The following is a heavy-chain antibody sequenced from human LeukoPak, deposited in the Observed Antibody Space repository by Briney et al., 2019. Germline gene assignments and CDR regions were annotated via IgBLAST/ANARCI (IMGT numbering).Heavy chain of an antibody. D-gene: IGHD3-3*01. CDR2: INPNSGGT. Sequence: ASVKVTCKASGYSFTGYYMHWVRQAPGQGLEWMGWINPNSGGTNYAQEFQGRVTMTRDTSISTAYMELSRLRSDDTAVYYCARSPITIFGVVIRYYFDYWGQGTLVTVSS. V-gene: IGHV1-2*02. CDR3: ARSPITIFGVVIRYYFDY. CDR1: GYSFTGYY. J-gene: IGHJ4*02.